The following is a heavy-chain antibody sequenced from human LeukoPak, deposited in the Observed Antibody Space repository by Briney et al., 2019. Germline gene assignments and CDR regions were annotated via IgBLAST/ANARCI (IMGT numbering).Heavy chain of an antibody. J-gene: IGHJ3*02. Sequence: SETLSLTCTVSGGSISSGDYYWSWIRQPPGKGLEWIGYIHYSGRTYYNPSLKGRFPISVDTSKNQFSLKLSSVTAADTAVYFCARVRSDGSGTIWGQGTMVTVSS. D-gene: IGHD3-10*01. CDR1: GGSISSGDYY. CDR2: IHYSGRT. CDR3: ARVRSDGSGTI. V-gene: IGHV4-30-4*08.